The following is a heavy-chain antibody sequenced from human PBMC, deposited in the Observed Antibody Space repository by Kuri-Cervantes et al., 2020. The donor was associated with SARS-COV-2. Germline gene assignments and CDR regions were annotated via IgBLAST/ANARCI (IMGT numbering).Heavy chain of an antibody. Sequence: GGSLRLSCAASGFTFSSYWMSWVRQAPGKGLEWVANIKQDGSEKYYVDSVKGRFTISRDNSKNALYLQMNSLRAEDTAVYYCARTGLPGWYYYYGMDVWGQGPTVTVSS. V-gene: IGHV3-7*01. CDR3: ARTGLPGWYYYYGMDV. D-gene: IGHD2-15*01. CDR1: GFTFSSYW. CDR2: IKQDGSEK. J-gene: IGHJ6*02.